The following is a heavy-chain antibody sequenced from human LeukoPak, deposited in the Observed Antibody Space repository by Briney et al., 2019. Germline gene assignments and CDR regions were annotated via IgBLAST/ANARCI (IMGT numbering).Heavy chain of an antibody. CDR2: IIPIFGTA. CDR3: ARVRVRGVITGAFDY. J-gene: IGHJ4*02. D-gene: IGHD3-10*01. Sequence: SVKVSCKASGGTFSSYAISWVRQAPGQGLEWMGGIIPIFGTANYAQKFQGRVTITADESTSTAYMELSSLRSEDTAVYYCARVRVRGVITGAFDYWGQGTLVTVSS. V-gene: IGHV1-69*13. CDR1: GGTFSSYA.